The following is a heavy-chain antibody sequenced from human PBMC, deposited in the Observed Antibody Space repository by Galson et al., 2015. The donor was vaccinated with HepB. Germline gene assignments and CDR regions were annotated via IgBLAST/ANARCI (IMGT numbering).Heavy chain of an antibody. CDR3: ARVEVIMFGGAIVVPQFFDY. V-gene: IGHV4-34*01. CDR1: GGSFSDYY. Sequence: ETLSLTCAVYGGSFSDYYYTWIRQSPGKGLEWIGQVTHSGTTNYNPSLKSRVTIPVDTSKNQFSLKLSSVTAADTAVYFCARVEVIMFGGAIVVPQFFDYWGQGTLVTVSS. CDR2: VTHSGTT. J-gene: IGHJ4*02. D-gene: IGHD3-16*02.